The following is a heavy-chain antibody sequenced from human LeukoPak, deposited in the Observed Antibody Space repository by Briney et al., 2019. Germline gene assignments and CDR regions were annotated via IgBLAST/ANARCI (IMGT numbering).Heavy chain of an antibody. V-gene: IGHV3-23*01. CDR2: ITGSGGST. CDR3: AKSDSDTLSAYDN. D-gene: IGHD3-9*01. Sequence: GGSLRLSCAASGFTFSSSVMSWVRQAPGKGLEWVSSITGSGGSTSYADSVRGRLTISRDNSKKTLYLQMTSLRAEDTAVYYCAKSDSDTLSAYDNWGQGTLVTVSS. CDR1: GFTFSSSV. J-gene: IGHJ4*02.